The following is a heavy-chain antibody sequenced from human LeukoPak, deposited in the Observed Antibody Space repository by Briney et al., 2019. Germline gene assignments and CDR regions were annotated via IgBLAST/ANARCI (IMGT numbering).Heavy chain of an antibody. CDR3: ARLRGNIAFDI. V-gene: IGHV3-33*01. CDR1: GFSFSSYG. J-gene: IGHJ3*02. CDR2: IWYDASEK. Sequence: GGSLRLSCAASGFSFSSYGMLWVRQAPGKGLEWVAVIWYDASEKFYADSVKGRFAISRDNSKNTLDLQMSSLRAEDTALYYCARLRGNIAFDIWGQGTMVTVCS.